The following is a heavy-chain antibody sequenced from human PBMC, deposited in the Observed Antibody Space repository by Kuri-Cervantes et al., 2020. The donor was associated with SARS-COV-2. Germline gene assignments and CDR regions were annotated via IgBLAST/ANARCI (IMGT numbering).Heavy chain of an antibody. CDR2: ISSSGSTI. Sequence: SLKISCAASGFTFSDYYMTWIRQAPGKGLEWVSYISSSGSTIYYADSVKGRFTISRDNAKNSLYLQMNSLRAEDTAVYYCARDLRLGKSLDYWGQGTLVTVSS. CDR1: GFTFSDYY. V-gene: IGHV3-11*04. J-gene: IGHJ4*02. D-gene: IGHD7-27*01. CDR3: ARDLRLGKSLDY.